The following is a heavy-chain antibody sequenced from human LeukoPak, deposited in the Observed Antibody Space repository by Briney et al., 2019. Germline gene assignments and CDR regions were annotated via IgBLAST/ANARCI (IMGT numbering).Heavy chain of an antibody. D-gene: IGHD2-2*01. CDR3: ASGANIAVPSIYYFDC. V-gene: IGHV1-2*02. CDR1: GYTFTGYY. CDR2: INPNSGGA. Sequence: ASVKVSCKTSGYTFTGYYLHWVRQAPGQGVEWMGWINPNSGGAGYAQKFQGRVTMTRDTSITTAYMEVSRLKSDDTAVYYCASGANIAVPSIYYFDCWGQGSLVTVSS. J-gene: IGHJ4*02.